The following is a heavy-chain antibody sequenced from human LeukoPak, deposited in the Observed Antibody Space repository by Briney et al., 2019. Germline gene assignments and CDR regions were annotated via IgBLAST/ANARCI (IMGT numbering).Heavy chain of an antibody. D-gene: IGHD2-15*01. CDR3: ARGGAGPLVGYCSGGSCPSDY. CDR1: GGSFSSYF. J-gene: IGHJ4*02. CDR2: IYYSGST. V-gene: IGHV4-59*01. Sequence: SETLSLTCAVYGGSFSSYFWTWIRQPPGKGLEWIGYIYYSGSTNYNPSLKSRVTISVDTSKNQFSLKLSSVTAADTAVYYCARGGAGPLVGYCSGGSCPSDYWGQGTLVTVSS.